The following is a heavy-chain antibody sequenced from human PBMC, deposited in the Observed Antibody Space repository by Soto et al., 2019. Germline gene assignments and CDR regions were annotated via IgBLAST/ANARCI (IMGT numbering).Heavy chain of an antibody. CDR3: ARSPYGSGSYYPYYFDY. D-gene: IGHD3-10*01. J-gene: IGHJ4*02. Sequence: GGSLRLSCAASGFTFSSYAMSWVRQAPGKGLEWVSAISGSGGSTYYADSVKGRFTISRDNSKNSLYLQMNSLRAEDTAVYYCARSPYGSGSYYPYYFDYWGQGTLVTVSS. V-gene: IGHV3-23*01. CDR2: ISGSGGST. CDR1: GFTFSSYA.